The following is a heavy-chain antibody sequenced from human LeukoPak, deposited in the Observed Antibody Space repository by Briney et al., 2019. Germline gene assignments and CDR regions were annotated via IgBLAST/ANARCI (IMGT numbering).Heavy chain of an antibody. CDR2: ISYDGSNK. CDR3: ARDEGGWYFDY. V-gene: IGHV3-30-3*01. D-gene: IGHD6-19*01. CDR1: GFTFSSYA. J-gene: IGHJ4*02. Sequence: GGSLRLSCAASGFTFSSYAMHLVRQAPSKGLEWVAVISYDGSNKYYADSVKGRFTISRDNSKNTLYLQMNSLRAEDTAVYYCARDEGGWYFDYWGQGTLVTVSS.